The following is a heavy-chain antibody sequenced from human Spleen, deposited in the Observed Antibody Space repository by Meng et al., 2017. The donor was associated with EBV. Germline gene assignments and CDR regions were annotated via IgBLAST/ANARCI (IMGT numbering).Heavy chain of an antibody. CDR2: IYHDGSA. CDR1: VGSITTGGYS. J-gene: IGHJ5*02. Sequence: LQLQASGSGLVKPYETLSLTCDFSVGSITTGGYSWSWIRQQPGKGLEWIGYIYHDGSAYYNPSLRSRVTISEDRSKNQFSLKLSSVTAADTAVYYCARGGQYYYVNWFDPWGQGTLVTVSS. V-gene: IGHV4-30-2*01. CDR3: ARGGQYYYVNWFDP. D-gene: IGHD3-10*02.